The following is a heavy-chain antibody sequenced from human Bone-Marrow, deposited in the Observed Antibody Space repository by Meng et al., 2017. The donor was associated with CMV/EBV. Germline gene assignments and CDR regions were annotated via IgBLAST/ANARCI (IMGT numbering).Heavy chain of an antibody. D-gene: IGHD2-2*01. V-gene: IGHV3-53*01. CDR2: IYSGGST. CDR3: ARDGYCSSTSCLYYYYYYGMDV. Sequence: GESLKISCAASGFTFDDYAMHWVRQAPGKGLEWVSVIYSGGSTYYADSVKGRFTISRDNSKNTLYLQMNSLRAEDTAVYYCARDGYCSSTSCLYYYYYYGMDVWGRGTTVTVSS. CDR1: GFTFDDYA. J-gene: IGHJ6*02.